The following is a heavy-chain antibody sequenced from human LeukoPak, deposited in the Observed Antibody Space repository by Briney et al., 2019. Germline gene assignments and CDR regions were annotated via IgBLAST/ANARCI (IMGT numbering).Heavy chain of an antibody. D-gene: IGHD6-6*01. Sequence: GGSLRLSCAASGFTFSSYAMSWARQAPGKGLEWVSALSGSGDDTFYPDSVKGRFTVSRDNSKNTLFLLMNNLRVEDTAVYYCAKGHLASSSIFEYWGRGTLVTVSS. CDR3: AKGHLASSSIFEY. J-gene: IGHJ4*02. V-gene: IGHV3-23*01. CDR2: LSGSGDDT. CDR1: GFTFSSYA.